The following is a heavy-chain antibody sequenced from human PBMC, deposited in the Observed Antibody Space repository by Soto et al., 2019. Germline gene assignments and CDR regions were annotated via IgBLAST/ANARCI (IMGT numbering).Heavy chain of an antibody. CDR2: ISAYNGNT. Sequence: QVQLVQSGAEVKKPGASVKVPCKASGYTFSSYGISWVRQAPGQGLEWMGWISAYNGNTNYAQKLQGRVTMTTDTSTSTAYMDLRSLRSDDTAIYYCARDKGDGSGSYYGYWGQGTLVTVSS. V-gene: IGHV1-18*01. J-gene: IGHJ4*02. CDR1: GYTFSSYG. CDR3: ARDKGDGSGSYYGY. D-gene: IGHD3-10*01.